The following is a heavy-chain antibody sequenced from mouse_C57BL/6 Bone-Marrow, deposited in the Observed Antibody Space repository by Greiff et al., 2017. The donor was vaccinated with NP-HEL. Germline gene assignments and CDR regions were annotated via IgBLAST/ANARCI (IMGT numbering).Heavy chain of an antibody. CDR3: AREVGAWFAY. V-gene: IGHV1-69*01. CDR2: IDPSDSYT. CDR1: GYTFTSYW. D-gene: IGHD1-1*02. Sequence: QVQLQQPGAELVMPGASVKLSCKASGYTFTSYWMHWVKQRPGQGLEWIGEIDPSDSYTNYNQKFKGKSTLTVDKSSSTAYMQLSSLTSEDSAVYYCAREVGAWFAYWGQGTLVTVSA. J-gene: IGHJ3*01.